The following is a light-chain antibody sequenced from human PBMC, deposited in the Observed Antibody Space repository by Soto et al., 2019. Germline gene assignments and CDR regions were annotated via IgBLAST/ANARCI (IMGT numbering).Light chain of an antibody. Sequence: QSVLNQPASVSGAPGRAISISCTETSRDVGSYNLVSWYQQHPGNAPKLIIYEGTKRPSGVSYRFSGSKSGNTASLTISGLQEEDEGDYHCCSFAGSSTYVFGTGTKVTVL. CDR3: CSFAGSSTYV. V-gene: IGLV2-23*01. CDR2: EGT. J-gene: IGLJ1*01. CDR1: SRDVGSYNL.